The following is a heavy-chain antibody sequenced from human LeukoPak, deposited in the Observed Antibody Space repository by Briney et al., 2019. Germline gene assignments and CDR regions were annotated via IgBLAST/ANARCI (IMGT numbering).Heavy chain of an antibody. J-gene: IGHJ5*02. D-gene: IGHD3-10*01. CDR1: GYTFTSYF. CDR2: INPSGGNT. Sequence: ASVKVSCKASGYTFTSYFLHWVRQAPGQGLEWMGIINPSGGNTNYAQKVQGRVTMTRDTSTSTVYLELSSLRSEDTAVYYCAKSPYMVRGVKGINWFDPWGQGTLVTVSS. CDR3: AKSPYMVRGVKGINWFDP. V-gene: IGHV1-46*01.